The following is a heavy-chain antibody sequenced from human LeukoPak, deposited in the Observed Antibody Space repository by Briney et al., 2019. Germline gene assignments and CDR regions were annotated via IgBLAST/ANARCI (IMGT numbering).Heavy chain of an antibody. CDR3: ARAWQWLPLDS. J-gene: IGHJ4*02. V-gene: IGHV4-4*07. D-gene: IGHD6-19*01. CDR2: IHTSGST. Sequence: SETLSLTCTVSGGSISSYYWTWIRQPAGKGLEWIGRIHTSGSTNYNPSLKSRVTMSADTSKNQFSVKLTSVTAADTAVYYCARAWQWLPLDSWGQGTLVTVSS. CDR1: GGSISSYY.